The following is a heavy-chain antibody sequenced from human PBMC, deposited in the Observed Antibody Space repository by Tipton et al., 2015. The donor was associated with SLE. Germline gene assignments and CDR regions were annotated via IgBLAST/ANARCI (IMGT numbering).Heavy chain of an antibody. Sequence: TLSLTCAVYGGPFSGFYWSWIRQPPGKGLEWIGEINHSGSTNCNPSLKSQVTMSVDTSKNQFSLKLSSVTAADTAVYYCARGLGTMARGLIGQLFDYWGQGTLVTVSS. V-gene: IGHV4-34*01. CDR1: GGPFSGFY. J-gene: IGHJ4*02. CDR3: ARGLGTMARGLIGQLFDY. CDR2: INHSGST. D-gene: IGHD3-10*01.